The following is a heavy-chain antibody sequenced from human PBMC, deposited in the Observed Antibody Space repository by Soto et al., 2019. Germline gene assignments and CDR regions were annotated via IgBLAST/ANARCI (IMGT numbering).Heavy chain of an antibody. CDR2: VFYTGST. D-gene: IGHD4-17*01. CDR3: ARQDYEGDYYYYMDV. CDR1: GGSISDSNSY. Sequence: QLRLQESGPGLVKPSETLSLTCSVSGGSISDSNSYWGWIRQPPGKGLEWIGSVFYTGSTYYNPALKSRVTISVDTSRSQFSLKVTSVTAADTAVYYCARQDYEGDYYYYMDVWGKGTTVSVSS. V-gene: IGHV4-39*01. J-gene: IGHJ6*03.